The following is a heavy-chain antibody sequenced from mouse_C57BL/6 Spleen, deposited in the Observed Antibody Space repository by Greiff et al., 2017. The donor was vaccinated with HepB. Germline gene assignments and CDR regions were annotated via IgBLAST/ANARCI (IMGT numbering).Heavy chain of an antibody. Sequence: EVMLVESGGGLVKPGGSQKLSCAASGFTFSDYGMHWVRQAPEKGLEWVAYISSGSSTIYYADTVKGRFTISRDNAKNTLFLQMTSLRSEDTAMYYCARRDDYDRGFDYWGQGTTLTVSS. D-gene: IGHD2-4*01. CDR2: ISSGSSTI. CDR1: GFTFSDYG. CDR3: ARRDDYDRGFDY. V-gene: IGHV5-17*01. J-gene: IGHJ2*01.